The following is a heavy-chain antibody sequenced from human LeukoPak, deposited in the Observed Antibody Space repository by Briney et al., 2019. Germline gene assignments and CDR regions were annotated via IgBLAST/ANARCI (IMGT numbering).Heavy chain of an antibody. CDR3: AKSRYYDSSGYRS. D-gene: IGHD3-22*01. V-gene: IGHV3-23*01. CDR2: ISGSGGST. CDR1: GSTFSSYA. Sequence: GGSLRLSCAASGSTFSSYAMSWVRQAPGKGLEWVSAISGSGGSTYYADSVKGRFTISRDNSKNTLYLRMNSLRAEDTAVYYCAKSRYYDSSGYRSWGQGTLVTVSS. J-gene: IGHJ4*02.